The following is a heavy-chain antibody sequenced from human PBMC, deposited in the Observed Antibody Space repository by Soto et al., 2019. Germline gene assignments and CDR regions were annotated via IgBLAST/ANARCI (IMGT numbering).Heavy chain of an antibody. CDR1: GYTFTNYD. CDR3: ALKGYIGNFGLDV. V-gene: IGHV1-18*01. Sequence: QVQLVQSGAEVKRPGASVKVSCKASGYTFTNYDVAWVRRAPGQGLQWMGWISISKGKTYYEQSFQGRVTMTTDTVTTTGYMEVRSLRSDDTAVYYCALKGYIGNFGLDVWGQGTTVTVSS. CDR2: ISISKGKT. J-gene: IGHJ6*02. D-gene: IGHD5-12*01.